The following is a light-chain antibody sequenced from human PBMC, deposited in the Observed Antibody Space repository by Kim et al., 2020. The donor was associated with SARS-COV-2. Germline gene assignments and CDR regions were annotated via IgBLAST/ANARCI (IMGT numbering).Light chain of an antibody. CDR2: GAS. Sequence: LSPGERATLSCRASQSVSSSYLAWYQQKPGQAPGLLIYGASSRATGIPDRFSGSGSGTDFTLTISRLEPEDFAVYYCQQYGSSWTFGQGTKVEIK. CDR3: QQYGSSWT. J-gene: IGKJ1*01. V-gene: IGKV3-20*01. CDR1: QSVSSSY.